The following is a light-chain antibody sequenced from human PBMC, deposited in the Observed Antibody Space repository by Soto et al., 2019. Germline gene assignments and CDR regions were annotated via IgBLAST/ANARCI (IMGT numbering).Light chain of an antibody. J-gene: IGLJ1*01. Sequence: QSALTQPRSVSGSPGQSVTISCTGTSSDVGRYDYVSWYQQYPGEAPKLIIYDVTERPSRVPDRLSGSKSGNTASLTISGLRAEDEAAYSCCSFAGSYSYVFGSGTKVTVL. CDR2: DVT. CDR1: SSDVGRYDY. CDR3: CSFAGSYSYV. V-gene: IGLV2-11*01.